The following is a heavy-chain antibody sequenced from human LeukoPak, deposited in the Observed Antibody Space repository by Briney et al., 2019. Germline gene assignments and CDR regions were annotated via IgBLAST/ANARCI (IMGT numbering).Heavy chain of an antibody. CDR1: GFTFSSYA. J-gene: IGHJ4*02. CDR2: ISYDGSNK. CDR3: ARAGESYQLLSSYYFDY. D-gene: IGHD2-2*01. V-gene: IGHV3-30-3*01. Sequence: GRSLRLSCAASGFTFSSYAMHWVRQAPGKGLEWVAVISYDGSNKYYADSVKGRFTISRDNSKNTLYLQMNSLRAEDTAVYYCARAGESYQLLSSYYFDYWGQGTLVTVSS.